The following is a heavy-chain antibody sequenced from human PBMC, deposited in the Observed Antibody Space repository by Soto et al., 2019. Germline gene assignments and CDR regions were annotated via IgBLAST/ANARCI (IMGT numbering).Heavy chain of an antibody. CDR3: ARGGLGYCSSTSCSAGGYGMDV. V-gene: IGHV7-4-1*01. CDR1: GYTFTSYA. J-gene: IGHJ6*02. Sequence: GASVKVSCKASGYTFTSYAMNWVRQAPGQGLEWMGWINTNTGNPTYAQGFTGRFVFSLDTSVSTAYLQICSLKAEDTAVYYCARGGLGYCSSTSCSAGGYGMDVWGQGTTVTSP. CDR2: INTNTGNP. D-gene: IGHD2-2*01.